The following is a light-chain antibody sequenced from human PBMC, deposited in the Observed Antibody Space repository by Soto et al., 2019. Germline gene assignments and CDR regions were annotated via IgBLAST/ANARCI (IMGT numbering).Light chain of an antibody. CDR3: QQYAGSPRT. V-gene: IGKV1-5*03. Sequence: DIQMTQSPSTLSASVGDRVTITCRASQSISSWVAWYQQKPGKAPKLLIYKASSLESGVPSRFSGSGSGTDFTLTINRLEPEDFAVYYCQQYAGSPRTFGQGTKVDNK. J-gene: IGKJ1*01. CDR2: KAS. CDR1: QSISSW.